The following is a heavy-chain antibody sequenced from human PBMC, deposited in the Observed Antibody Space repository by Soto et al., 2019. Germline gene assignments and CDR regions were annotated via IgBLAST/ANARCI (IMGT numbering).Heavy chain of an antibody. Sequence: GGSLRLSCVASGFTFSNNAMSWVRQAPGKGLEWVSSISGSGDITYCADSVKGRFTISRDNSKHTLYLEMNSLTAEDTAIFYCAKVLCSSTSCYNKNYFYYYGMDVWGQGTTVTVSS. V-gene: IGHV3-23*01. D-gene: IGHD2-2*01. J-gene: IGHJ6*02. CDR1: GFTFSNNA. CDR2: ISGSGDIT. CDR3: AKVLCSSTSCYNKNYFYYYGMDV.